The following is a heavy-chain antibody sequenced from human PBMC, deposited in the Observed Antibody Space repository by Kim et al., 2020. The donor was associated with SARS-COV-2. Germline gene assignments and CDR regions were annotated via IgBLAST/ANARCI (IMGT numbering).Heavy chain of an antibody. V-gene: IGHV1-46*01. CDR3: ARAIDYYDTDGSGFDS. CDR2: INPSGSTT. D-gene: IGHD3-9*01. J-gene: IGHJ5*01. Sequence: ASVKVSCKASGYTFTDYYMHWVRQAPGQGLEWMGTINPSGSTTSYAQKFQGRVTMTRDTSTSTVYMELRSLRSEDTAVYYCARAIDYYDTDGSGFDSWGQGTLVSVSS. CDR1: GYTFTDYY.